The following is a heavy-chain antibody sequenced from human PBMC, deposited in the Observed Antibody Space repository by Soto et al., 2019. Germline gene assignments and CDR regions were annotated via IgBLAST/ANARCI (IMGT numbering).Heavy chain of an antibody. V-gene: IGHV3-33*01. D-gene: IGHD5-18*01. Sequence: QVQLVESGGGVVQPGRSLRLSCAASGFTFSSYGMHWVRQAPGKGLEWVAVIWYDGSNKYYADSVKGRFTISRDNSKNTLYLQMTSPRAEATAVYYCARGVSTDMATIFSYVLWYFDLWGRGTLVTVCS. CDR1: GFTFSSYG. CDR3: ARGVSTDMATIFSYVLWYFDL. CDR2: IWYDGSNK. J-gene: IGHJ2*01.